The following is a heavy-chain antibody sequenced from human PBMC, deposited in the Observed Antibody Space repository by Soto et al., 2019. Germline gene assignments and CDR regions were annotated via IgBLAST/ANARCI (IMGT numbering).Heavy chain of an antibody. J-gene: IGHJ4*02. CDR1: GFTFSSYA. Sequence: GSLRLSCAASGFTFSSYAMHWVRQAPGKGLEWVAVISYDGSNKYYADSVKGRFTISRDNSKNTLYLQMNSLRAEDTAVYYCARDSGIAAAADLFDYWGQGTLVTVSS. D-gene: IGHD6-13*01. V-gene: IGHV3-30-3*01. CDR2: ISYDGSNK. CDR3: ARDSGIAAAADLFDY.